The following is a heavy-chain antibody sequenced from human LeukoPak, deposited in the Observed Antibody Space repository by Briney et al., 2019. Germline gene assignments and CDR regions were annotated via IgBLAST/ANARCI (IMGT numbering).Heavy chain of an antibody. V-gene: IGHV3-23*01. CDR2: ISGSGGTT. J-gene: IGHJ5*02. Sequence: GGSLRLSCAAFGFTFSSCAMSWVRQAPGKGLEWVSAISGSGGTTYYADSVKGRFTISRDNAKNTLYLQMNSLRAEDTAVYYCARGRTAAAGTRGDWFDPWGQGTLVTVSS. D-gene: IGHD6-13*01. CDR1: GFTFSSCA. CDR3: ARGRTAAAGTRGDWFDP.